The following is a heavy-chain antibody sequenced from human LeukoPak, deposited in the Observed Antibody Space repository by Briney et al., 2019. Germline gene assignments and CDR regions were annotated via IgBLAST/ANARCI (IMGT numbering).Heavy chain of an antibody. CDR2: IYTSGST. CDR1: GGSISSYY. Sequence: SETLSLTCTVSGGSISSYYWSWIRQPAGKGLEWIGRIYTSGSTNYNPSLKSRVTMSVDTSKNQFSLKLSSVTAADTAVYYCAREGMVRGVSTPHFDYWGQGTLVTVSS. V-gene: IGHV4-4*07. CDR3: AREGMVRGVSTPHFDY. J-gene: IGHJ4*02. D-gene: IGHD3-10*01.